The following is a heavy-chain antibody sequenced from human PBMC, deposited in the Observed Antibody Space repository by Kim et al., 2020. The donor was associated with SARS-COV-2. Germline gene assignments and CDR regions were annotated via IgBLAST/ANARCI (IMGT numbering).Heavy chain of an antibody. CDR3: ARHMTNGGTDY. J-gene: IGHJ4*02. CDR1: GGSISGSNYY. V-gene: IGHV4-39*01. CDR2: IYYTGAT. D-gene: IGHD3-16*01. Sequence: SETLSLTCTISGGSISGSNYYWAWIRQFPGKGLEWVGSIYYTGATYYNSPLKGRVTISADTSRTKFFLKLNSLTAADTAVYYCARHMTNGGTDYWGQGNLVTVSS.